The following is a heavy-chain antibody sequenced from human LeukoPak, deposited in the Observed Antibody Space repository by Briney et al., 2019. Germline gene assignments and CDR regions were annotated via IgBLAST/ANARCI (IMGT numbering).Heavy chain of an antibody. V-gene: IGHV3-23*01. Sequence: TGGSLRLSCTASGFTFSSLAMTWVRQAPGKGLEWVSTIRSNGDTTYNADSVKGRFTISRDNSKNTLYLELNSLRVEDTATFYCAKGQELDDGVFDPWGQGTMVTVSS. CDR3: AKGQELDDGVFDP. CDR2: IRSNGDTT. J-gene: IGHJ5*02. D-gene: IGHD1-1*01. CDR1: GFTFSSLA.